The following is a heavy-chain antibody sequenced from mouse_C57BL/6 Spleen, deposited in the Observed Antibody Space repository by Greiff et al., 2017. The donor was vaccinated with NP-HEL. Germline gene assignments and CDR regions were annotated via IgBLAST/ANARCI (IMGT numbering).Heavy chain of an antibody. CDR2: IYTGAGDT. V-gene: IGHV1-80*01. J-gene: IGHJ2*01. CDR1: GYAFSSYW. D-gene: IGHD1-2*01. Sequence: VKLMESGAELVKPGASVKISCKASGYAFSSYWMNWVKQRPGKGLEWIGQIYTGAGDTNYNGTFKGKATMTADKSFRTAYMQLSSLPSEDSVVYFCARVPTAIHCDYWGHGTTLTVSS. CDR3: ARVPTAIHCDY.